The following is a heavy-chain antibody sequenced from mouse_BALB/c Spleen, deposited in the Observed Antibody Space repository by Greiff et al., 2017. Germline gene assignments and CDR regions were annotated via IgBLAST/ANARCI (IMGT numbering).Heavy chain of an antibody. CDR3: ARVDGYWGFAY. CDR2: INPYNGDT. CDR1: GYSFTGYF. D-gene: IGHD2-3*01. Sequence: VQLQQSGPELVKPGASVKISCKVSGYSFTGYFMNWVMQSHGKSLEWIGRINPYNGDTFYNQKFKGKATLTVDKSSSTAHMELRSLASEDSAVYYCARVDGYWGFAYWGQGTLVTVSA. V-gene: IGHV1-20*02. J-gene: IGHJ3*01.